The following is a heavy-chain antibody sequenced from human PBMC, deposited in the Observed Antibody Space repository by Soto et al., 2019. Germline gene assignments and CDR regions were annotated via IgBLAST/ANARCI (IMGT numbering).Heavy chain of an antibody. D-gene: IGHD2-2*01. CDR1: GGSISSYY. V-gene: IGHV4-59*01. J-gene: IGHJ6*02. CDR3: ARMVVVPAAIRNYYYGMDV. Sequence: SETLSLTCTVSGGSISSYYWSWIRQPPGKGLEWIGYIYYSGSTNYNPSLKSRVTISVDTSKNQFSLKLSSVTAADTAVYYCARMVVVPAAIRNYYYGMDVWGQGTTVTVSS. CDR2: IYYSGST.